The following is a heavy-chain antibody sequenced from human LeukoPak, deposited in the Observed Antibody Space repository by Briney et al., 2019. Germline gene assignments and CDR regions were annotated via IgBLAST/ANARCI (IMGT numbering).Heavy chain of an antibody. CDR1: GFTVSSNY. CDR2: IRSKANSYAT. Sequence: PGGSLRLSCAASGFTVSSNYMSWVRQAPGKGLEWVGGIRSKANSYATAYAASVKGRFTISRDDSKNTAYLQMNSLKPEDTAVYYCTRVGTTNLGMDVWGKGTTVTVSS. D-gene: IGHD4-11*01. V-gene: IGHV3-73*01. CDR3: TRVGTTNLGMDV. J-gene: IGHJ6*04.